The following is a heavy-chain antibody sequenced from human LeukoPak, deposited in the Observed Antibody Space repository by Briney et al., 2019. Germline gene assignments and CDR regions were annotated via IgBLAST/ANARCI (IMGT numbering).Heavy chain of an antibody. CDR3: AKDDEDYYDSSGYGPDY. D-gene: IGHD3-22*01. V-gene: IGHV3-23*01. J-gene: IGHJ4*02. CDR1: GFTFSSYA. Sequence: PGGSLRLSCAASGFTFSSYAMSWVRQAPGKGLEWVSAISGSGGSTYYADSVKGRFTISRDNSKNTLYLQMNSLRAEDTAVYYCAKDDEDYYDSSGYGPDYWGQGTLVTVSS. CDR2: ISGSGGST.